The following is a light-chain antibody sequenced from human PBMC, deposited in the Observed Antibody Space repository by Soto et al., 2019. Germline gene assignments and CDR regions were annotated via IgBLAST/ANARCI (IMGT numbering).Light chain of an antibody. CDR3: SSYTTSSTLM. Sequence: QSVLTQPASVSGSPGQSITISCTGTSTDIGAYNYVSWYQQHPGKAPKLMIYEVINRPSGISNRFSGSKSGNTASLTVSGLQAEDEADYYCSSYTTSSTLMFGGGTKLTVL. CDR2: EVI. CDR1: STDIGAYNY. J-gene: IGLJ3*02. V-gene: IGLV2-14*01.